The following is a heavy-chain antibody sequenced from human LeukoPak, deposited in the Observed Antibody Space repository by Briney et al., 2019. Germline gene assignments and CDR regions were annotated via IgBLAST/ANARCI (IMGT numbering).Heavy chain of an antibody. CDR1: GGSINTYY. CDR3: ATVSAFFYDSGSYYTFDY. V-gene: IGHV4-59*12. CDR2: IYNSGST. J-gene: IGHJ4*02. Sequence: SETLSLTCTVSGGSINTYYWSWIRQPPGKGLEWVGYIYNSGSTNYNPSLKSRVTISVDKSKNQFSLKLSSVTAADTAVYYCATVSAFFYDSGSYYTFDYWGQGTLVTVSS. D-gene: IGHD3-10*01.